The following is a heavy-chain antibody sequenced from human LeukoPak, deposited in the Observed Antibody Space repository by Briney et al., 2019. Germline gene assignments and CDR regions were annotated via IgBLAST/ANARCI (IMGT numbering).Heavy chain of an antibody. J-gene: IGHJ6*03. D-gene: IGHD1-26*01. Sequence: GGSLRLSCAASGFTFSSYGMHWVRQAPGKGLEWVAVIWYDGSNKYYADSVKGRFTISRDNSKNTLYLQMNSLRAEDTAVYYCAKDWDHYYYMDVWGKGTTVTVSS. V-gene: IGHV3-33*06. CDR3: AKDWDHYYYMDV. CDR1: GFTFSSYG. CDR2: IWYDGSNK.